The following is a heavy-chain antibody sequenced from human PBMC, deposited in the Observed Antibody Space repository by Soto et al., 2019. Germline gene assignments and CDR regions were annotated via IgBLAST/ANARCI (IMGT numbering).Heavy chain of an antibody. D-gene: IGHD3-22*01. V-gene: IGHV4-34*12. J-gene: IGHJ4*02. Sequence: SETLSLTCTVSGGSITGYFWSWIRQPPGKGLEWIGEIFHGGSTNYSPSLKSRVTISVDTSKNQFSLELSSVTAADTAVYYCARPHYDSNTFYYFFDYWGQGTLVTVSS. CDR1: GGSITGYF. CDR3: ARPHYDSNTFYYFFDY. CDR2: IFHGGST.